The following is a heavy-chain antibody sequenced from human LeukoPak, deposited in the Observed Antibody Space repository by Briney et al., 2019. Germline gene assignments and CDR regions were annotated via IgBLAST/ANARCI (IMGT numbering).Heavy chain of an antibody. Sequence: GGSLRLSCAASGFTFSSYGMRWVRQAPGKGLEWVAVIWYDGSNKYYADSVKGRFTISRDNSKNTLYLQMNTLRAEDTVLYYCAKGPRIAAAGRFDYWGQGTLVTVSS. CDR2: IWYDGSNK. J-gene: IGHJ4*02. D-gene: IGHD6-13*01. CDR3: AKGPRIAAAGRFDY. V-gene: IGHV3-33*06. CDR1: GFTFSSYG.